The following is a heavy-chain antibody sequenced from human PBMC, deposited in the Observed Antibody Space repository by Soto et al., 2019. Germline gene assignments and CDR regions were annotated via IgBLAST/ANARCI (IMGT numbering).Heavy chain of an antibody. CDR2: ISGSGGST. V-gene: IGHV3-23*01. Sequence: EVQLLESGGGLVQPRGSLRLSCAASGFTFTSYGMSWVRQAPGKGLEWVSAISGSGGSTYYADSVKGRFTISRDNSKNTLYLQMNSLRAEDTAVYYCARVNGYSSGWFDYWGQGTLVTVSS. CDR1: GFTFTSYG. J-gene: IGHJ4*02. CDR3: ARVNGYSSGWFDY. D-gene: IGHD6-19*01.